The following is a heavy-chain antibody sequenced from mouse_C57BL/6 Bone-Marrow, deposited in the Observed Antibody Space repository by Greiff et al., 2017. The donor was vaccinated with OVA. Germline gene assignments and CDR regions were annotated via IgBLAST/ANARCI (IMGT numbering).Heavy chain of an antibody. V-gene: IGHV7-1*01. CDR3: ARALYGYFDY. J-gene: IGHJ2*01. CDR2: SRNKANDYTT. D-gene: IGHD1-1*01. Sequence: EVKVVESGGGLVQSGRSLRLSCATSGFTFSDFYMEWVRQAPGKGLEWIAASRNKANDYTTEYSASVKGRFIVSRDTSQSILYLQMNALRAEDTAIYYCARALYGYFDYWGQGTTLTVSS. CDR1: GFTFSDFY.